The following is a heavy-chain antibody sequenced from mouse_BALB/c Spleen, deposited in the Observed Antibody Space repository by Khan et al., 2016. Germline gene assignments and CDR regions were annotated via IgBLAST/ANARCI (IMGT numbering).Heavy chain of an antibody. Sequence: VQLQQSGAELVKPGASVKLSCTASGFNIKDTYMHWVNQRPEQGLEWIGRIDPANGTTKYDPKLQGKATITADTSSNTAYLQLSSLTSEETAVYYYARSPFYYGECCAKVCWGQGTSVTVSS. CDR3: ARSPFYYGECCAKVC. V-gene: IGHV14-3*02. CDR2: IDPANGTT. J-gene: IGHJ4*01. CDR1: GFNIKDTY. D-gene: IGHD1-1*01.